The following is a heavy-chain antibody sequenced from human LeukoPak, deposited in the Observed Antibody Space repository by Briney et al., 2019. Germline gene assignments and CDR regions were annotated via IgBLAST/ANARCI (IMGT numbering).Heavy chain of an antibody. CDR3: ARRAGAYSHPYDY. Sequence: GGSLRLSCAASGFTFSTFSMNWVRQAPGKGLECVSYISNSGSTIYYADSVKGRFTISRDNAKNSLYLQMNSLRAEDTAAYYCARRAGAYSHPYDYWGQGTLVTVSS. V-gene: IGHV3-48*01. J-gene: IGHJ4*02. CDR1: GFTFSTFS. D-gene: IGHD4/OR15-4a*01. CDR2: ISNSGSTI.